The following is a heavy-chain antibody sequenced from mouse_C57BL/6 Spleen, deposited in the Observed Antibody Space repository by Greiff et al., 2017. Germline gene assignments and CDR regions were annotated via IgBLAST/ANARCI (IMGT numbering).Heavy chain of an antibody. CDR2: IDPSDSYT. D-gene: IGHD2-3*01. J-gene: IGHJ3*01. Sequence: QQPGAELVMPGASVKLSCKASGYTFTSYWMHWVKQRPGQGLEWIGEIDPSDSYTNYNQKFKGKSTLTVDKSSSTAYMQLSSLTSEDSAVYYCARSDDGYYRFAYWGQGTLVTVSA. V-gene: IGHV1-69*01. CDR3: ARSDDGYYRFAY. CDR1: GYTFTSYW.